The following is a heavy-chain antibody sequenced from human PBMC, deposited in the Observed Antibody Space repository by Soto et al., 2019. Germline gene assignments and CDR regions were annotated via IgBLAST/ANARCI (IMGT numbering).Heavy chain of an antibody. CDR3: AKLGSSSWSPHYYFDY. J-gene: IGHJ4*02. V-gene: IGHV3-23*01. CDR1: GFTFYNYA. D-gene: IGHD2-2*01. CDR2: ITGSGSDT. Sequence: EVQVLESGGGLVQPGGSLRLSCAASGFTFYNYAMGWVRQAPGKGLEWVSAITGSGSDTYYVDSVKGRFTISRDNSENTLYLQMNSLRAEDTVLYYCAKLGSSSWSPHYYFDYWGQGTLVTVSS.